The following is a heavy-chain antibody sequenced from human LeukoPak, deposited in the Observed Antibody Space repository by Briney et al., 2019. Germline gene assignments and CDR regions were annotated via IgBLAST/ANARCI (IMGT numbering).Heavy chain of an antibody. CDR1: GGSISSSNW. CDR3: ARQRYYYDSSGYFYFDY. Sequence: SETLSLTCAVSGGSISSSNWWSWVRQPPGKGLEWIGEIYHSGSTNYNPSLKSRVTISVDKSKNQFSLKLSSVTAADTAVYYCARQRYYYDSSGYFYFDYWGQGTLVTVSS. CDR2: IYHSGST. J-gene: IGHJ4*02. D-gene: IGHD3-22*01. V-gene: IGHV4-4*02.